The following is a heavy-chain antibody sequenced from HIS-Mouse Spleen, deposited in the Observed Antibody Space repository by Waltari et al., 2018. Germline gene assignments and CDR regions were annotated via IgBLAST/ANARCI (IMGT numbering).Heavy chain of an antibody. CDR3: ARIQAGKLELPFDY. CDR2: IAWDDDK. J-gene: IGHJ4*02. CDR1: GFSLSTSGMC. V-gene: IGHV2-70*15. D-gene: IGHD1-7*01. Sequence: QVTLRESGPALVKLTQTPTLTCTFSGFSLSTSGMCWSWIRQTPGKALALLARIAWDDDKYYSTSLKTRLTISKDTSKNQVVLTMTNMDPVDTATYYCARIQAGKLELPFDYWGQGTLVTVSS.